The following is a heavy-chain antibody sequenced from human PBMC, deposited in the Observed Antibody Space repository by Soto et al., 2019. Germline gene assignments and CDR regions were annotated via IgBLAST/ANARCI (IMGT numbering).Heavy chain of an antibody. J-gene: IGHJ1*01. V-gene: IGHV3-7*01. CDR2: IKHDGSEK. CDR1: GFTVSSYW. CDR3: AREEQLETAEYFQH. Sequence: EVQLVESGGGLVQPGGSLRLSCAASGFTVSSYWMSWVRQAPGKGLEWVANIKHDGSEKYYVDSVKGRFTISRDNAKNSLYMQMNSLRAEDTAVYYCAREEQLETAEYFQHWGQGTLVTVSS. D-gene: IGHD6-13*01.